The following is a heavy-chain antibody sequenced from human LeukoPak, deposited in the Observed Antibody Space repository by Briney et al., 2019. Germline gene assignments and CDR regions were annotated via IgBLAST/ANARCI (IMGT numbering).Heavy chain of an antibody. CDR3: ARDYSSSGSFFGYYYGMDV. J-gene: IGHJ6*02. D-gene: IGHD1-26*01. CDR1: GFTFSSYD. CDR2: ISGSSKII. V-gene: IGHV3-48*02. Sequence: SGGSLRLSCVASGFTFSSYDMNWVRQAPGKGLEWISYISGSSKIIHWAESLKGRFTISRDNAKNSLYLQVNSLRDEDTAVYYCARDYSSSGSFFGYYYGMDVWGQGTTVTVSS.